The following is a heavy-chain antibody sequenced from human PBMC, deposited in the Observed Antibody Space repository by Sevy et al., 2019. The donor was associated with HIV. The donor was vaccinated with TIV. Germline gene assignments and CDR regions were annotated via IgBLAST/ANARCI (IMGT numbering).Heavy chain of an antibody. D-gene: IGHD3-10*01. V-gene: IGHV3-13*01. CDR2: IRTAGDT. J-gene: IGHJ6*02. Sequence: GGSLRLSCAASGFTLNNYDIHWVRQATGKGLEWISVIRTAGDTYYPDSVKGRFTISRENVKNSLYLQMNSLRAGDTAVYYCAREVPGSLYGMDVWGQGTTVTVSS. CDR1: GFTLNNYD. CDR3: AREVPGSLYGMDV.